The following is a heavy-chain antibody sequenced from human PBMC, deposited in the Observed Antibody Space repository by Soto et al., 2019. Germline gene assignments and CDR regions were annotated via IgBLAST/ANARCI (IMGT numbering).Heavy chain of an antibody. D-gene: IGHD3-16*01. CDR3: ARGGYYDNGIYKGDLDV. V-gene: IGHV1-2*02. Sequence: QAQLVQSGAEIKKPGTSLRVSCKASGYTLTGYYLHWVRQAPGQGLEWMGWLNPDSGEAISAQRFEGRVSMTRDTTISTAYMDVTRLESDDTAVYYCARGGYYDNGIYKGDLDVWGQGTLVTVSS. CDR1: GYTLTGYY. J-gene: IGHJ3*01. CDR2: LNPDSGEA.